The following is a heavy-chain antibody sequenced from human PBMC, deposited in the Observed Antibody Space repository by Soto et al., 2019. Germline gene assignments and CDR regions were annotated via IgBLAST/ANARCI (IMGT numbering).Heavy chain of an antibody. J-gene: IGHJ4*02. CDR3: ARGGIAAAAPPDY. Sequence: PSETLSLTCTVSGGSISSGGYYWSWIRQHPGKGLEWIGYIYYSGSTYYNPSLKSRVTISVDTSKNQFSLKLSSVTAADTAVYYCARGGIAAAAPPDYWSQGTLVTVSS. CDR2: IYYSGST. V-gene: IGHV4-31*03. CDR1: GGSISSGGYY. D-gene: IGHD6-13*01.